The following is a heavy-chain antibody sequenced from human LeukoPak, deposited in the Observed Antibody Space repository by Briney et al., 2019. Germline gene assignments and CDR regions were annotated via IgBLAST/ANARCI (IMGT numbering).Heavy chain of an antibody. CDR3: AREMYDSSGYRTLNNWFDP. V-gene: IGHV1-3*01. Sequence: GASVKVSCKASGYTFTSYAMHWVRQAPGQRLEWMGWINAGNGNTKYSQKFQGRVTITRDTSASTAYMELRSLRSDDTAVYYCAREMYDSSGYRTLNNWFDPWGQGTLVTVSS. J-gene: IGHJ5*02. D-gene: IGHD3-22*01. CDR2: INAGNGNT. CDR1: GYTFTSYA.